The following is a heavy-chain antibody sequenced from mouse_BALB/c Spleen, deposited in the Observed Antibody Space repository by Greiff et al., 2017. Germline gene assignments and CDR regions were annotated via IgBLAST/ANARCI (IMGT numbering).Heavy chain of an antibody. Sequence: VQLQQSGAELMKPGASVKISCKATGYTFSSYWIEWVKQRPGHGLEWIGEILPGSGSTNYNEKFKGKATFTADTSSNTAYMQLSSLTSEDSAVYYCAREGVTGTWFAYWGQGTLVTVSA. CDR3: AREGVTGTWFAY. CDR2: ILPGSGST. CDR1: GYTFSSYW. V-gene: IGHV1-9*01. D-gene: IGHD4-1*01. J-gene: IGHJ3*01.